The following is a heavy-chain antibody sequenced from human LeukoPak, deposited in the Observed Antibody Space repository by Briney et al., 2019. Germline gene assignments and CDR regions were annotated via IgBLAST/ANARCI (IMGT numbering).Heavy chain of an antibody. V-gene: IGHV4-59*08. Sequence: SETLSLTCTVPGGSISSYYWSWIRQPPGKGLEWIGYIYYSGSTNYNPSLKSRVTISVDTSKNQFSLKLSSVTAADTAVYYCARHIRGYPHNHYGMDVWGQGTTVTVSS. CDR1: GGSISSYY. CDR2: IYYSGST. J-gene: IGHJ6*02. CDR3: ARHIRGYPHNHYGMDV. D-gene: IGHD3-3*02.